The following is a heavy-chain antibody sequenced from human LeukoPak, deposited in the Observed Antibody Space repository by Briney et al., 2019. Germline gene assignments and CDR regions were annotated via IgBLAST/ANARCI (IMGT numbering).Heavy chain of an antibody. CDR2: INYKGGTT. J-gene: IGHJ4*02. CDR3: ARVGPATAFDY. V-gene: IGHV3-64*02. CDR1: GFTLSSFS. Sequence: GGSLRLSCAASGFTLSSFSMHWVRQSPGRGLEYVSAINYKGGTTYYADSVKDRFTISRDNFRNTLYLQMASLRDEDMGVYYCARVGPATAFDYWGQGTQVTVSS.